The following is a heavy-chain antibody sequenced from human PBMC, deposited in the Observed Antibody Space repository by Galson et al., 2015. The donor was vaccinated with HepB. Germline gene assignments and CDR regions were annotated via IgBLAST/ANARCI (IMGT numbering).Heavy chain of an antibody. D-gene: IGHD1-26*01. Sequence: SLRLSCAASGFTFGLYAMSWVRQAPGEGLVWVGFIRSKAYGGTTEYAASVRGRFTISRDDSRSIAYLHMSSLETEDTAVYYCTRDRVGGSGSYFGAFDIWGQGTMGTVSS. CDR3: TRDRVGGSGSYFGAFDI. CDR2: IRSKAYGGTT. V-gene: IGHV3-49*04. J-gene: IGHJ3*02. CDR1: GFTFGLYA.